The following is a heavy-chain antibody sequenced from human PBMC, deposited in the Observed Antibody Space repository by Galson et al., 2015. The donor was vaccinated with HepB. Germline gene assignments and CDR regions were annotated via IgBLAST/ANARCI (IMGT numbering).Heavy chain of an antibody. CDR1: GFTFSTYI. CDR3: ARTEDSSGWYQGDYYMDV. CDR2: ISSDISYI. V-gene: IGHV3-21*01. D-gene: IGHD6-13*01. J-gene: IGHJ6*03. Sequence: SLRLSCAASGFTFSTYIMNWVRQAPGKGLEWVSSISSDISYIYYADSVKGRFTISRDHAKNSLFLQMNGLRTDDSAVYFCARTEDSSGWYQGDYYMDVWGKGTTVTVSS.